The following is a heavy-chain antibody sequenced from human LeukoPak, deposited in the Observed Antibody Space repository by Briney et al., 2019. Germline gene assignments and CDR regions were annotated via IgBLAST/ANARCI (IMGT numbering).Heavy chain of an antibody. CDR2: MNPNSGNT. CDR1: GFTFTSYD. J-gene: IGHJ3*02. CDR3: ARGEYSNYDAFDI. Sequence: GASVKVSCKASGFTFTSYDINWVRQATGQGLEWMGWMNPNSGNTGYAQKFQGRVTMTRNTSISTAYMELSSLRSEDTAVYYCARGEYSNYDAFDIWGQGTMVTVSS. V-gene: IGHV1-8*01. D-gene: IGHD4-11*01.